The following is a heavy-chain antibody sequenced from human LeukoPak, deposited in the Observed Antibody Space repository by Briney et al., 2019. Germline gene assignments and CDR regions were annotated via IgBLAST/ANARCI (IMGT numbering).Heavy chain of an antibody. CDR3: ARGNIVVVPAAITYYYYYGMDV. CDR2: IYYSGST. Sequence: SETLSLTCTVSGGSVSSGSYYWSWIRQPPGKGLEWIGYIYYSGSTNYNPSLKSRVTISVDTSKNQFSLKLSSVTAADTAVYYCARGNIVVVPAAITYYYYYGMDVWGQGTTVTVSS. CDR1: GGSVSSGSYY. V-gene: IGHV4-61*01. D-gene: IGHD2-2*02. J-gene: IGHJ6*02.